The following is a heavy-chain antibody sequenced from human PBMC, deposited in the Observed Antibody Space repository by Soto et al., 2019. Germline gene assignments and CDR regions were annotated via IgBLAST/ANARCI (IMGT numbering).Heavy chain of an antibody. D-gene: IGHD6-19*01. CDR1: GFTFSSYA. V-gene: IGHV3-64D*06. J-gene: IGHJ6*02. CDR2: ISSNGGST. CDR3: VKGGGAVAGYYYYGMDV. Sequence: GGSLRLSCSASGFTFSSYAMHWVRQAPGKGLEYVSAISSNGGSTYYADSVKGRFTISRDNSKNTLYLQMSSLRAEDTAVYYCVKGGGAVAGYYYYGMDVWGQGTTVTVSS.